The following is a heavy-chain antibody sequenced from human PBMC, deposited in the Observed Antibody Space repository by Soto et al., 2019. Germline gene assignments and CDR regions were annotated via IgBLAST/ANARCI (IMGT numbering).Heavy chain of an antibody. D-gene: IGHD1-20*01. V-gene: IGHV3-23*01. CDR3: AKYKADEGGAPYYYYYYYMDV. CDR2: ISGSGGST. Sequence: GGSLRLSCAASGFTFSSYAMSWVRQAPGKGLEWVSAISGSGGSTYYADSVKGRFTISRDNSKNTLYLQMNSLRAEDTAVYYCAKYKADEGGAPYYYYYYYMDVWGKGTTVTVSS. J-gene: IGHJ6*03. CDR1: GFTFSSYA.